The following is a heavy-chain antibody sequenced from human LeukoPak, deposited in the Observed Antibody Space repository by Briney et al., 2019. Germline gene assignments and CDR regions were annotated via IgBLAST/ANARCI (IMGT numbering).Heavy chain of an antibody. V-gene: IGHV4-61*01. D-gene: IGHD5-12*01. J-gene: IGHJ4*02. Sequence: SETLSLTCTVSGGSISSCSYFWGWIRQPPGKGLEWIGDIYYSGSTNYNPPLKSRVTISVDTSKNQLSLKLSSVTAADTAVYYCARGMVATGFDYWGQGTLVTVSS. CDR2: IYYSGST. CDR3: ARGMVATGFDY. CDR1: GGSISSCSYF.